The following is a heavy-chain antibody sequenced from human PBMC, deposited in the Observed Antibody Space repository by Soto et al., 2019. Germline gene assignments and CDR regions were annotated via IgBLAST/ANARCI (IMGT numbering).Heavy chain of an antibody. D-gene: IGHD3-22*01. V-gene: IGHV4-59*01. Sequence: QVQLQESGPGLVKPSETLSLTCSVSGGSISSYYWSWIRQPPGKGLEWIGYIYYSGSTNYNPSLKSRVTISVDTSKNQFSLKLSSVTAADTAVYYCARRNGYYDSSGYYRNYGMDVW. CDR3: ARRNGYYDSSGYYRNYGMDV. CDR1: GGSISSYY. CDR2: IYYSGST. J-gene: IGHJ6*01.